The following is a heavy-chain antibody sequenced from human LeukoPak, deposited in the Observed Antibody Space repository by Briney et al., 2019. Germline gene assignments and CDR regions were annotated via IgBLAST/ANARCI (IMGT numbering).Heavy chain of an antibody. CDR1: GFTFSNAW. D-gene: IGHD4-17*01. CDR3: TTDPAHYGDFDY. V-gene: IGHV3-15*01. CDR2: IKSKTDGGTT. Sequence: GGSLRLSCAASGFTFSNAWMSWVRQAPGKGLEWVGRIKSKTDGGTTDYAAPVKGRFTISRDDSKNTLYLQMNSLKTEDTAVYYCTTDPAHYGDFDYWGQATLVTVSS. J-gene: IGHJ4*02.